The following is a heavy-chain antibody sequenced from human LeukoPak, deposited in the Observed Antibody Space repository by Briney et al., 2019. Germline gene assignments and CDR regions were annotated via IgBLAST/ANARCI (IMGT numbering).Heavy chain of an antibody. CDR2: ISSSGSTI. V-gene: IGHV3-11*01. CDR1: GFTFSDYY. J-gene: IGHJ6*02. CDR3: ARAAERYYYYYGMDV. D-gene: IGHD1-1*01. Sequence: GGSLRLSCAASGFTFSDYYMSWIRQAPGKGLEWVSYISSSGSTIYSADSVKGRFTISRDNAKNSLYLQMNSLRAEDTAVYYCARAAERYYYYYGMDVWGQGTTVTVSS.